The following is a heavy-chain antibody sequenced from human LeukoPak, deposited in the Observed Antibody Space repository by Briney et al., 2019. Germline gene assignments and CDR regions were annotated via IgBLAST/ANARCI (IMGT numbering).Heavy chain of an antibody. CDR2: IESGSSV. J-gene: IGHJ5*02. Sequence: GGSLRLSCAASGFTVSVNSLSWVRQAPGKGLEWVSVIESGSSVSYADSVKGRFTISRDNSKNTVFLQMDSLRPEDTSIYYCTRGRPREDTWFDPWGQGTLVTVSS. D-gene: IGHD1-26*01. V-gene: IGHV3-66*02. CDR3: TRGRPREDTWFDP. CDR1: GFTVSVNS.